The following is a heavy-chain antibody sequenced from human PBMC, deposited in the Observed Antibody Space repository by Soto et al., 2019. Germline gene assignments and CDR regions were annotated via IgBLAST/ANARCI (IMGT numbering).Heavy chain of an antibody. V-gene: IGHV3-21*01. J-gene: IGHJ5*02. CDR3: AKVGVLRTNFRWFDL. CDR1: GFAFRTYT. D-gene: IGHD2-8*01. CDR2: ITISGNYI. Sequence: LRLSCAAAGFAFRTYTMEWLRQPPGKGLEWVSSITISGNYIYYADSVKGRFTISRDNGRNSVYLQMNSLRAEDTTVYYCAKVGVLRTNFRWFDLWGQGTQVTVSS.